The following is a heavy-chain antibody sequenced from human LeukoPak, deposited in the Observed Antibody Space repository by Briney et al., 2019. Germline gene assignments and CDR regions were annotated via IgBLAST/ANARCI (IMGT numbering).Heavy chain of an antibody. Sequence: GGSLRLSCAASGFTFSSYEMNWVRQAPGKGLEWVSYISSSGSTIYYADSVKGRFTISRDNAKNTLYLQMNSLRAEDTAVYYCAKSSPLTNRDSSGYYRSGYAFDIWGQGTMVTVSS. CDR2: ISSSGSTI. CDR3: AKSSPLTNRDSSGYYRSGYAFDI. J-gene: IGHJ3*02. D-gene: IGHD3-22*01. V-gene: IGHV3-48*03. CDR1: GFTFSSYE.